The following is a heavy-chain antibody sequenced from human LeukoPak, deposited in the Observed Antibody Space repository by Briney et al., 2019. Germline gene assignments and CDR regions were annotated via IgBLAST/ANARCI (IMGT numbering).Heavy chain of an antibody. J-gene: IGHJ4*02. Sequence: ASVKVSCKASGYTFTSYDINWVRQATGQGLEWMGWMNPNSGNTGYAQKFQGRVTMTRDTSISTAYMELSRLRSDDTAVYYCARDFDIGDVVVVPAAIRRDYWGQGTLVTVSS. CDR1: GYTFTSYD. CDR3: ARDFDIGDVVVVPAAIRRDY. V-gene: IGHV1-8*01. D-gene: IGHD2-2*01. CDR2: MNPNSGNT.